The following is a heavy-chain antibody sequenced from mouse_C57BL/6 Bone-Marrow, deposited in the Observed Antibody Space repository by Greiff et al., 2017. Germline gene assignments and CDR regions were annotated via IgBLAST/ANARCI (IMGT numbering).Heavy chain of an antibody. CDR2: IDPETGGT. CDR1: GYTFTDYE. D-gene: IGHD3-3*01. CDR3: TRSDNSAWFAY. V-gene: IGHV1-15*01. J-gene: IGHJ3*01. Sequence: QVHVKQSGAELVRPGASVTLSCKASGYTFTDYEMHWVKQTPVHGLEWIGAIDPETGGTAYNQKFKGKAILTADKSSSTAYMGLRSLTSEDSAVYYCTRSDNSAWFAYWGQGTLVTVSA.